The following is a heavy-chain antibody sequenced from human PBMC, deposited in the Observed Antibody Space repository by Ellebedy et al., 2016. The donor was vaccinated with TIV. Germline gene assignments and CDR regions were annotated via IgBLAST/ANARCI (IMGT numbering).Heavy chain of an antibody. J-gene: IGHJ6*02. CDR3: ASYGEYTVDYYYYYGMDV. D-gene: IGHD4-17*01. CDR2: ISAYNGNT. V-gene: IGHV1-18*04. CDR1: GYTFTSYG. Sequence: AASVKVSCNASGYTFTSYGISWVRQAPGQGLEWMGWISAYNGNTNYAQKLQGRVTMTTDTYTSTAYMELRSLRSDDTAVYYCASYGEYTVDYYYYYGMDVWGQGTTVTVSS.